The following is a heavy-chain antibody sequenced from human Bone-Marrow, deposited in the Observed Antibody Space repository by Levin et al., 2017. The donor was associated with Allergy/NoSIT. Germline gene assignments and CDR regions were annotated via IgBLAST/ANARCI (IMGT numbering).Heavy chain of an antibody. CDR3: ARGLMITFGGVIVTIRTYGMDV. V-gene: IGHV3-21*01. CDR2: ISSSSSYI. J-gene: IGHJ6*02. CDR1: GFTFSSYS. D-gene: IGHD3-16*02. Sequence: GESLKISCAASGFTFSSYSMNWVRQAPGKGLEWVSSISSSSSYIYYADSVKGRFTISRDNAKNSLYLQMNSLRAEDTAVYYCARGLMITFGGVIVTIRTYGMDVWGQGTTVTVSS.